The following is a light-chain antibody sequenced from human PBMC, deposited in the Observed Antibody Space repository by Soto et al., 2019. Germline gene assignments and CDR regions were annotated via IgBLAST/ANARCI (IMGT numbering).Light chain of an antibody. CDR1: QIISSN. Sequence: EVVMTPSPATLSVSPGERATLSCRASQIISSNLAWYQQKPGQAPRLLVYGAFTRATGIPARFSGSGSGTEFTLTISSLQSEDFAVYYCQQRSNWPPTFGQGTKVDI. CDR3: QQRSNWPPT. J-gene: IGKJ1*01. V-gene: IGKV3-15*01. CDR2: GAF.